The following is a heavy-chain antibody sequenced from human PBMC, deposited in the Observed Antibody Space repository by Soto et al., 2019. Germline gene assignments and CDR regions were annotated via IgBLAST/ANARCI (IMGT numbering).Heavy chain of an antibody. CDR3: AREEYSTKSNYYYGMDV. V-gene: IGHV1-18*01. Sequence: ASVKVSCKASGYTFTSYGINWVRQAPGQGLEWMGWISAYNGNTNYAQKLQGRVTMTTDTSTSTAYMELRSLRSDDTAVYYCAREEYSTKSNYYYGMDVWGQGTTVTVSS. J-gene: IGHJ6*02. D-gene: IGHD6-6*01. CDR2: ISAYNGNT. CDR1: GYTFTSYG.